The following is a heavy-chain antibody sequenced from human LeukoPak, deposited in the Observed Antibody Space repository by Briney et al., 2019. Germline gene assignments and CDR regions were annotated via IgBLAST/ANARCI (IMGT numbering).Heavy chain of an antibody. D-gene: IGHD2/OR15-2a*01. J-gene: IGHJ3*02. V-gene: IGHV1-2*06. CDR3: AREDLNTILGAFDI. CDR1: GYTFTGYY. Sequence: GASVKVSCKASGYTFTGYYMHWVRQAPGQGLEWMGRINPNSGGTNYAQKFQGRVTMTRDTSISTAYMELSTLRSDDTAVCYCAREDLNTILGAFDIWGQGTMVTVSS. CDR2: INPNSGGT.